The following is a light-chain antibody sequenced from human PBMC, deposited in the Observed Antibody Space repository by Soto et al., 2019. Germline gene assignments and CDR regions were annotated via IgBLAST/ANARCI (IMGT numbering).Light chain of an antibody. Sequence: EIVLTQSPATLSLSPGERAALSCRASQSVGSHLAWYQQKPGQPPRLLIYDASNRATGIPARFSGSGSGTDFTLTISSLEPEDFAVYYCQHRTNWPPVTFSQGTRLEIK. CDR1: QSVGSH. J-gene: IGKJ5*01. CDR3: QHRTNWPPVT. V-gene: IGKV3-11*01. CDR2: DAS.